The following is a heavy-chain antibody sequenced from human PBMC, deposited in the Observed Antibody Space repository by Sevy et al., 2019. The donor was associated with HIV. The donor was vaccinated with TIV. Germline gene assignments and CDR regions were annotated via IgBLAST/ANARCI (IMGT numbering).Heavy chain of an antibody. CDR2: IYYSGST. V-gene: IGHV4-28*01. CDR3: ARTADSGSSPRYFDL. Sequence: SETLSLTCAVSGYSISSSNWWGWIRQPPVKGLEWIGYIYYSGSTYYNPSLKSRVTMSVDTSKNQFSLKLSSVTAVDTAVYYCARTADSGSSPRYFDLWGRRTLVTVSS. J-gene: IGHJ2*01. CDR1: GYSISSSNW. D-gene: IGHD1-26*01.